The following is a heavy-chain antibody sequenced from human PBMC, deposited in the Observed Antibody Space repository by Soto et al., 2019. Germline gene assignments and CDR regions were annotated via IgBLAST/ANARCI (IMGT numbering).Heavy chain of an antibody. CDR1: GYTFTSYG. CDR3: ARDLAVGLVDY. Sequence: QVQLVQSGAEVKKPGASVKVSCKASGYTFTSYGISWVRQAPGQGLEWMGWISAYNGNTNYAQKLQGRATMTTDTSTSTDYMELRSLRSDATALYYWARDLAVGLVDYWGQGTLVTVSS. V-gene: IGHV1-18*01. CDR2: ISAYNGNT. D-gene: IGHD6-19*01. J-gene: IGHJ4*02.